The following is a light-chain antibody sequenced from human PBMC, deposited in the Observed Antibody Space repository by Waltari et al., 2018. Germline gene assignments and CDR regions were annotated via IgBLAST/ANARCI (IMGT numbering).Light chain of an antibody. J-gene: IGLJ1*01. CDR1: SSNIGAFHE. CDR3: QSYDSSLSAYV. Sequence: QSVLTQPPSVSGAPGQRVTISCTGTSSNIGAFHEVHWYQQLPGTAPKLLIYGNIYRPSGVPDRFSGSKSGTSASLAISRLQAEDEADYYCQSYDSSLSAYVFGTGTTVTVL. CDR2: GNI. V-gene: IGLV1-40*01.